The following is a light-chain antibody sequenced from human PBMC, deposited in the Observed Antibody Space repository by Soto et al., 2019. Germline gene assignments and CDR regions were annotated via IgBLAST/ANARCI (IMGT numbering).Light chain of an antibody. J-gene: IGLJ1*01. CDR2: EVT. Sequence: QSVLTQPASVSGSPGQSITISCTGTSGDIGSYNRVSWYQQHPGKAPKLIIYEVTDRPSGVSNRFSGSKSGNTASLTISGLQAEDEAEYYCTSYTSSFTHLFGTGTKVTVL. CDR1: SGDIGSYNR. CDR3: TSYTSSFTHL. V-gene: IGLV2-14*01.